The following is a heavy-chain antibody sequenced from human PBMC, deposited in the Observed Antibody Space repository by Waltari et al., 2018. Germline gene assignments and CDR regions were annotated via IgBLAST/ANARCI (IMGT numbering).Heavy chain of an antibody. CDR2: FDPKDGQT. CDR1: GYTLNELS. Sequence: QVQLVQSGAEVKKPGASVRVSCKLSGYTLNELSMVWVRQARGKGHEWVGGFDPKDGQTIYAEKFQGRGTMTEDTSTDTAYMGLSSLKSEDTAVYYCATSSPLIWGSYNGWDVWGQGTTVTVSS. J-gene: IGHJ6*02. D-gene: IGHD3-16*01. V-gene: IGHV1-24*01. CDR3: ATSSPLIWGSYNGWDV.